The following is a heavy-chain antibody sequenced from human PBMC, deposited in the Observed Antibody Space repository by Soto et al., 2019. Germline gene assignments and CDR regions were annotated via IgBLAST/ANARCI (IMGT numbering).Heavy chain of an antibody. J-gene: IGHJ5*02. Sequence: ASVKVSFKASGYTFTSYYMHWVRQAPGQGLEWMGIINPSGGSTSYAQKFQGRVTMTRDTSTSTVYMELSSLRSEDTAVYYCARGAITMVLGPENNWFDPWGQGTLVTVSS. CDR1: GYTFTSYY. CDR3: ARGAITMVLGPENNWFDP. CDR2: INPSGGST. D-gene: IGHD3-10*01. V-gene: IGHV1-46*01.